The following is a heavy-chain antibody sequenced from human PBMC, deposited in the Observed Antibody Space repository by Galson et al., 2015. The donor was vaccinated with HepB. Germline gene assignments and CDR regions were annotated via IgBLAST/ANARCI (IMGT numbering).Heavy chain of an antibody. CDR3: ARDPEREGRYYYYMDV. J-gene: IGHJ6*03. CDR2: IYYSGST. Sequence: LSLTCTVSGGSISSYYWSWIRQPPGKGLEWIGYIYYSGSTNYNPSLKSRVTISVDTSKNQFSLKLSSVTAADTAVYYCARDPEREGRYYYYMDVWGKGTTVTVSS. CDR1: GGSISSYY. V-gene: IGHV4-59*12. D-gene: IGHD2/OR15-2a*01.